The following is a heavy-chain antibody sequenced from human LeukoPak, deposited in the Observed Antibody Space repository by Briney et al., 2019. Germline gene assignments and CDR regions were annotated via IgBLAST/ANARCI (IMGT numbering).Heavy chain of an antibody. D-gene: IGHD2-15*01. J-gene: IGHJ4*02. V-gene: IGHV3-53*01. CDR1: GFSVSNSY. CDR2: FYKGDST. Sequence: PTGGSLRLSCAASGFSVSNSYMYWVRQAPGKGLEWVSFFYKGDSTYYAESVRGRFTISRDNSKNTLYLLMNSLIPEDTAVYYCAREVVSSPSYFDSWGQGTLVTVSS. CDR3: AREVVSSPSYFDS.